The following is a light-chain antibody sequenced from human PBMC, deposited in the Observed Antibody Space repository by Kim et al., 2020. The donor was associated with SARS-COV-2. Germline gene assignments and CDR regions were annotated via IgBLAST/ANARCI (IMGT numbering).Light chain of an antibody. CDR1: QGISRS. V-gene: IGKV1D-12*01. Sequence: SASVGDRVTITCRAGQGISRSLAWYQQKPGKAPQLLISGASSLRSGVPSRFSGRGSGTEFTLTINNLQPGDIATYFCQQGNDLPYTFGQGTKLEI. J-gene: IGKJ2*01. CDR3: QQGNDLPYT. CDR2: GAS.